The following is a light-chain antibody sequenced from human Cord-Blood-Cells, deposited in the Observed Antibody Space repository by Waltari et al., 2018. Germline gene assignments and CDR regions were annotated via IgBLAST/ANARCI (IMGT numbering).Light chain of an antibody. CDR2: EGS. CDR3: CSYAGSSTLV. Sequence: QSALTQPASVSGSPGQSITIFCTGTSSDVGSYNLVPWYQQHPGKAPKLMIYEGSKRPSGVSNRFSGSKSGNTASLTISGLQAEDEADYYCCSYAGSSTLVFGGGTKLTVL. CDR1: SSDVGSYNL. V-gene: IGLV2-23*01. J-gene: IGLJ2*01.